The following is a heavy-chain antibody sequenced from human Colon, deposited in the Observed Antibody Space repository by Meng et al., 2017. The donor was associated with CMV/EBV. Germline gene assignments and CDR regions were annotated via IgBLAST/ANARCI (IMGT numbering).Heavy chain of an antibody. V-gene: IGHV4-31*02. J-gene: IGHJ4*02. D-gene: IGHD3-16*01. Sequence: GDSIRSGGYYWNWIRKVPGRGLEWIGYIYHTGTSHYNPSLQSRLTLSVDTSKNQFSLSLKSVTAADTAVYYCARAPFEPTTRHFDFWGQGILVTVSS. CDR1: GDSIRSGGYY. CDR2: IYHTGTS. CDR3: ARAPFEPTTRHFDF.